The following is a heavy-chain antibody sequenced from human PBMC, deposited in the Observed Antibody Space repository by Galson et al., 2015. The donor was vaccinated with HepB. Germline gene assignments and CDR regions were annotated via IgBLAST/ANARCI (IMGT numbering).Heavy chain of an antibody. CDR1: GFSFGTYG. CDR3: AEARGRWFEIDY. J-gene: IGHJ4*02. CDR2: ITSDGNNK. Sequence: SLRLSCAASGFSFGTYGMHWVRQAPGMGLESVAVITSDGNNKYYVDSVKGRFTISRDNSKNTLYLQLNSLRPEDTAVYYCAEARGRWFEIDYWGQGTLLIVSS. V-gene: IGHV3-30*18. D-gene: IGHD4-23*01.